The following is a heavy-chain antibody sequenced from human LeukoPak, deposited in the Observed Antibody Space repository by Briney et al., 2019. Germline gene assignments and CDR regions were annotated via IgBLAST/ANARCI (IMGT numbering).Heavy chain of an antibody. CDR1: GFTFSSYG. J-gene: IGHJ4*02. Sequence: PGRSLRLSCAASGFTFSSYGMHWVRQAPGKGLEWVAVISYDGSNKYYADSVRGRFTISRDNSKNTLYLQMNSLRAEDTAVYYCAEGGHLSRYFDWSRTLDRWGQGTLVTVSS. V-gene: IGHV3-30*18. D-gene: IGHD3-9*01. CDR3: AEGGHLSRYFDWSRTLDR. CDR2: ISYDGSNK.